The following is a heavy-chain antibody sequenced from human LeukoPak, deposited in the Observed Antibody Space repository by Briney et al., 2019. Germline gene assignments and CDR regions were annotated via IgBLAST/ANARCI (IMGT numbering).Heavy chain of an antibody. CDR1: GFTFEAYG. CDR2: ILWNGDNT. Sequence: GGSLRLPCAASGFTFEAYGMSWVRQAPGKGLEWVSGILWNGDNTVYADSVKGRFTISRDNAKNSLYLQMNSLRAEDTALYHCARRICNGGSCYLDYWGQGTLVTVSS. J-gene: IGHJ4*02. V-gene: IGHV3-20*01. D-gene: IGHD2-15*01. CDR3: ARRICNGGSCYLDY.